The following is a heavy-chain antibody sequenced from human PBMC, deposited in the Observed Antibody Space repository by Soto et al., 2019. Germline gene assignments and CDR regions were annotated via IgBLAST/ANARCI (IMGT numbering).Heavy chain of an antibody. D-gene: IGHD3-10*01. J-gene: IGHJ4*02. CDR3: ARDPMGRYYGSGSYYFDY. CDR1: RFTFSSYA. CDR2: ISYDGSNK. Sequence: QVQLVESGGGVVQPGRSLRLYYAASRFTFSSYAMHWVRQAPGKGLEWVAVISYDGSNKYYADSVKGRFTISRDNSKNTLYLQMNSLRAEDTAVYYCARDPMGRYYGSGSYYFDYWGQGTLVTVSS. V-gene: IGHV3-30-3*01.